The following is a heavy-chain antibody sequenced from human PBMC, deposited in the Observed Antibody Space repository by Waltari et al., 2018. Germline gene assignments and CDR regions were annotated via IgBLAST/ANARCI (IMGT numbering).Heavy chain of an antibody. Sequence: EVQLLESGGGFVQPGGSLRLSCAASGFTFSTLGMSWVRQAPGKGLECVFSIVSIGDVTFYADSLKGRFTISRDNSRNMLYLHLNSLSADDTAVYFCTSRLSYHFYKWGHGTLVTVSP. J-gene: IGHJ4*01. V-gene: IGHV3-23*01. CDR3: TSRLSYHFYK. D-gene: IGHD3-10*01. CDR2: IVSIGDVT. CDR1: GFTFSTLG.